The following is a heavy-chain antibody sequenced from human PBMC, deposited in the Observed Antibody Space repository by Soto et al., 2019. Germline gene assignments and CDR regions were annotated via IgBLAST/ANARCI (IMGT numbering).Heavy chain of an antibody. CDR3: ATTNSSGWYGPFDL. Sequence: PGKGLEWVSAISGSGGSTYYADSVKGRFTISRNNPKRTLYLQMNSLRAEDTAVYYCATTNSSGWYGPFDLWGQGTMVTVS. D-gene: IGHD6-19*01. V-gene: IGHV3-23*01. CDR2: ISGSGGST. J-gene: IGHJ3*01.